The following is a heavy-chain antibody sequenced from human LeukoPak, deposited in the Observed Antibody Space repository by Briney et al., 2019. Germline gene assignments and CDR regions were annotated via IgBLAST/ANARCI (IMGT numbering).Heavy chain of an antibody. CDR2: IKPDGSEK. V-gene: IGHV3-7*03. D-gene: IGHD6-13*01. CDR3: AKDKGIAAAPLDYMDV. Sequence: GGSLRLSCAASGFTFSISWMSWVRQAPGKGLECVANIKPDGSEKYYVDSVKGRFTISRDNAKNSLFLQMNSLRAEDTAVYYCAKDKGIAAAPLDYMDVWGKGSTVTVSS. CDR1: GFTFSISW. J-gene: IGHJ6*03.